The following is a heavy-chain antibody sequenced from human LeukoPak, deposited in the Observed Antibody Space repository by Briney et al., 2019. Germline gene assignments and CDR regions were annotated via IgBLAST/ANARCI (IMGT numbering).Heavy chain of an antibody. CDR1: GGSISSYY. Sequence: SETLSLTCTVSGGSISSYYWSWIRQPPGKGLEWIGYIYYSGSTNYNPSLKSRVTLSVDTSKNQFSLKLSSVTAADTAVYYCARQGRGQSGSYDYWGQGTLVTVSS. J-gene: IGHJ4*02. CDR2: IYYSGST. D-gene: IGHD1-26*01. V-gene: IGHV4-59*08. CDR3: ARQGRGQSGSYDY.